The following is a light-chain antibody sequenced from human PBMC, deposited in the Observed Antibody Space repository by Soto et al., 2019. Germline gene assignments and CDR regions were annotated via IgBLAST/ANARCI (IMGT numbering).Light chain of an antibody. Sequence: QSALTQPASVSGSPGHSITISCAGTSSDVGAYNYVSWYQHHPGKAHKLMIYDVNNRPSGDSNRFSGCKSGNTASLTISGLQAEDEADYYCSSWTGCGTYVFGSGTKVTVL. J-gene: IGLJ1*01. CDR3: SSWTGCGTYV. V-gene: IGLV2-14*03. CDR2: DVN. CDR1: SSDVGAYNY.